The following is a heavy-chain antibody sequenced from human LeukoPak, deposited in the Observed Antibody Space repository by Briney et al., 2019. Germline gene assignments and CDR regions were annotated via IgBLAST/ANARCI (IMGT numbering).Heavy chain of an antibody. D-gene: IGHD3-3*01. Sequence: PSETLSLTCTVSGASISPDYWSWIRQPPGKGLEFIGYIYYTGGTNYNPSLKSRVTISVDTSKNQFSLKLSSVTAADTAVYYCARGGRGPSYDFWSGYYPKFDYWGQGTLVTVSS. V-gene: IGHV4-59*12. CDR2: IYYTGGT. J-gene: IGHJ4*02. CDR1: GASISPDY. CDR3: ARGGRGPSYDFWSGYYPKFDY.